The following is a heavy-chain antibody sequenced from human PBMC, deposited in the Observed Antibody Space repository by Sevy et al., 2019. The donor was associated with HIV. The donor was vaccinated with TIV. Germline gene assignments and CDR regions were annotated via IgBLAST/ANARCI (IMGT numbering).Heavy chain of an antibody. CDR2: IYYSGST. D-gene: IGHD2-2*01. V-gene: IGHV4-39*01. J-gene: IGHJ2*01. CDR3: ARLGVVVVPAATRGMSAAVSHWYFDL. Sequence: SETLSLTCTVSGGSISSSSYYWGWIRQPPGKGLEWIGSIYYSGSTYYNPSLKSRVTISVDTSKNQFSLKLSSVTAADTAGYYCARLGVVVVPAATRGMSAAVSHWYFDLWGRGTLVTVSS. CDR1: GGSISSSSYY.